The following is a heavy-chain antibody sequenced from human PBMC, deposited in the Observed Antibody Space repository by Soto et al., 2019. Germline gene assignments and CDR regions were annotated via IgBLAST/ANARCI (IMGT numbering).Heavy chain of an antibody. D-gene: IGHD2-2*02. CDR3: ARTHSVVVPAAISPWFDP. J-gene: IGHJ5*02. CDR1: GGSISSGGYY. V-gene: IGHV4-31*01. Sequence: PSETLSLTCTVSGGSISSGGYYCSWIRKHRGKCLEWIGYIYYSGSTYYNPSLKRLVTIPLDTSKNQFSLKLSSVPAADTAVSYCARTHSVVVPAAISPWFDPWGQATLVTVT. CDR2: IYYSGST.